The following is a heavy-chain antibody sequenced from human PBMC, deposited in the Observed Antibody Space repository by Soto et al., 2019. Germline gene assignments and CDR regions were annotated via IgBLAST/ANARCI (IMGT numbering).Heavy chain of an antibody. V-gene: IGHV1-18*01. J-gene: IGHJ4*02. CDR3: ARGAYGGNLFDY. D-gene: IGHD4-17*01. CDR2: ISTYNGNT. CDR1: GYTFTTYG. Sequence: ASVKVSCKASGYTFTTYGVSWVRQAPGQGLEWMGWISTYNGNTQFAQKFQGRVTMTTDTSASTAYMELRSLTSDDTAVYYCARGAYGGNLFDYWGQGTLVTVSS.